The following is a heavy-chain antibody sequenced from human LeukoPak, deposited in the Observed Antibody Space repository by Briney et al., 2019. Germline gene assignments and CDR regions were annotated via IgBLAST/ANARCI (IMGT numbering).Heavy chain of an antibody. Sequence: GGSLRLSCAASGFTLSSYAMHGVRRAPGKGLEGVAVISYDGSNKYYADSVKGRFTISRDNSKNTLYLQMNSLRAEDTAVYYCARAGWELYYFDYWGQGTLVTVSS. CDR1: GFTLSSYA. D-gene: IGHD1-26*01. CDR3: ARAGWELYYFDY. V-gene: IGHV3-30-3*01. J-gene: IGHJ4*02. CDR2: ISYDGSNK.